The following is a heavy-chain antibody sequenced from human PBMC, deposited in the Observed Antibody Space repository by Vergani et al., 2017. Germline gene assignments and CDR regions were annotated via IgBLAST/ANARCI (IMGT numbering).Heavy chain of an antibody. Sequence: EVQLLESGGGLVQPGGSLRLSCAASGFSFSSYAMSWVRQAPGKGLEWVSAISGSGGSTYYADSVKGRFTISRDNSKNTLYLQMNSLRAEDTAVYYCAKDRRVGDHFDYWGQGTLVTVSS. V-gene: IGHV3-23*01. CDR3: AKDRRVGDHFDY. CDR1: GFSFSSYA. J-gene: IGHJ4*02. CDR2: ISGSGGST. D-gene: IGHD1-26*01.